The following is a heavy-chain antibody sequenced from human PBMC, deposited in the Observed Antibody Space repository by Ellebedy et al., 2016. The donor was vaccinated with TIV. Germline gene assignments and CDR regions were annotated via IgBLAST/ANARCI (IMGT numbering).Heavy chain of an antibody. CDR2: IKQDGSEK. Sequence: GGSLRLSCAASGFTFSSYWMSWVRQAPGKGLEWVANIKQDGSEKYYVDSVKGRFTISRDNAKNTLYLHMDRLTTEDTAVYYCARGSSSGFNYDRVGFQNWGQGTLVTVSS. CDR1: GFTFSSYW. J-gene: IGHJ4*02. V-gene: IGHV3-7*03. CDR3: ARGSSSGFNYDRVGFQN. D-gene: IGHD3-22*01.